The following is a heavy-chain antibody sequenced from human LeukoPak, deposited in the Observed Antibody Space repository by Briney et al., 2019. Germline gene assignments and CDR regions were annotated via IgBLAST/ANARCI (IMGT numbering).Heavy chain of an antibody. CDR1: GYTLNSYY. Sequence: ASVKVSCKSSGYTLNSYYIHWVRQAPGQGLEWMGNISPSGDSTTYAQTFQDRVTMTRDTSTSTVYMELSSLRSEDTAVYYCAREVPGSFXXGGYWGQGXXVTXS. CDR2: ISPSGDST. V-gene: IGHV1-46*02. D-gene: IGHD1-26*01. J-gene: IGHJ4*02. CDR3: AREVPGSFXXGGY.